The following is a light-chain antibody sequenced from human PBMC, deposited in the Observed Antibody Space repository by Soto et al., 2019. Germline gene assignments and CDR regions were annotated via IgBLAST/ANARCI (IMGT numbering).Light chain of an antibody. CDR3: QHYYNWPRT. CDR2: DAS. Sequence: EIVLTQSPGTLSLSPWERATLSCRASQRLSASDIAWYQQKPGQAPRLLIYDASRRASGVPDRFIGSGSGTEFTLTISSLQSEDFAVYYCQHYYNWPRTFGQGTKVDIK. CDR1: QRLSASD. J-gene: IGKJ1*01. V-gene: IGKV3-20*01.